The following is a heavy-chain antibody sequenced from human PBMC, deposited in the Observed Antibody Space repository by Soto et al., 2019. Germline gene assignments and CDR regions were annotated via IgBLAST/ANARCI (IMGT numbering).Heavy chain of an antibody. Sequence: ASVQVSFKTSCYTFSNYGITWVRHAPGQPLEWLGWISLYSDGTNYAQKFQGRVSMTTDTSTTTAYMELRSLRSDDTAVYYCARVVPGAEAWFGPWGQGTLVTVSS. J-gene: IGHJ5*02. V-gene: IGHV1-18*01. CDR3: ARVVPGAEAWFGP. CDR1: CYTFSNYG. CDR2: ISLYSDGT. D-gene: IGHD2-2*01.